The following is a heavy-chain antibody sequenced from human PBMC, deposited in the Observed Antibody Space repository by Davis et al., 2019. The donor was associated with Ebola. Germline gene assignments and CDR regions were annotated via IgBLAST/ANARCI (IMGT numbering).Heavy chain of an antibody. V-gene: IGHV3-7*01. CDR1: GFTFSNYW. Sequence: GGSLRLSCAASGFTFSNYWMSWVRQAPGKGLEWVANIKQDGSEKYYVDSVKGRFTISRDNAKNSLYLQMNSLRAEDTAVYYCARRDRGWGGNDYWGQGTLVTVSS. D-gene: IGHD6-19*01. CDR3: ARRDRGWGGNDY. CDR2: IKQDGSEK. J-gene: IGHJ4*02.